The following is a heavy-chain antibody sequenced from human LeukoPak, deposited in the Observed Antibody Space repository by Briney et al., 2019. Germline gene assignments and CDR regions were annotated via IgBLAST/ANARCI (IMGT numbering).Heavy chain of an antibody. Sequence: ASVKVSRKASGYTFISYDINWVRQATGQGLEWMGWMNSNSGNTGYAQKFQGRVTITRNTSISTAYMELSSLRSEDTAVYYCARATYYYDNNGYYYNIGDFDYWGQGTLVTVSS. CDR2: MNSNSGNT. CDR1: GYTFISYD. V-gene: IGHV1-8*03. J-gene: IGHJ4*02. D-gene: IGHD3-22*01. CDR3: ARATYYYDNNGYYYNIGDFDY.